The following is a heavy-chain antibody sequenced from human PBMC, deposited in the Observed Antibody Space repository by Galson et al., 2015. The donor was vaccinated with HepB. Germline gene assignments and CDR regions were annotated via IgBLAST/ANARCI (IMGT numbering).Heavy chain of an antibody. Sequence: CAISGDSVSSHSSIWNWIRQSPSRGLEWLGRTYYRSKWNNDNAVSVKSRISITSDTSKNHFSLQLNSMTPEDTAAYFCARVLRLRKGYKPPFDYWGQCTLVTVSS. V-gene: IGHV6-1*01. D-gene: IGHD5-24*01. CDR2: TYYRSKWNN. CDR3: ARVLRLRKGYKPPFDY. CDR1: GDSVSSHSSI. J-gene: IGHJ4*02.